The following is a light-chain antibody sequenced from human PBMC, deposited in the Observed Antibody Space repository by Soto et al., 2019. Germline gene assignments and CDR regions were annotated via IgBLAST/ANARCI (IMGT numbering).Light chain of an antibody. CDR3: PQSGTSPPVA. V-gene: IGKV3-20*01. Sequence: EIVLTQSPGTLSLSPGERATLSCRASQSVGSRFLAWYQQKPGQAPRLLIYGASNRATGIPDRFSGSGSGTDFTLTISRLEPEDFAVYYCPQSGTSPPVAFGGGTKVEIK. J-gene: IGKJ4*01. CDR1: QSVGSRF. CDR2: GAS.